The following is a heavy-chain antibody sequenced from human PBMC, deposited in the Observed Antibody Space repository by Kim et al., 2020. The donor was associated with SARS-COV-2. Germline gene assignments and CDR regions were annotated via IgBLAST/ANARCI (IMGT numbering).Heavy chain of an antibody. D-gene: IGHD6-13*01. Sequence: GGSLRLSCAASGFTFNSHDMTWVRQAPGKGLEWVSSISRGGESTYYADSVRGRFTISRDNAENTLYLQVSSLTAEDTAVYYCAKSWKAPYLSSSWYFFDSWGQGTLVAVSS. CDR1: GFTFNSHD. V-gene: IGHV3-23*01. CDR2: ISRGGEST. J-gene: IGHJ5*01. CDR3: AKSWKAPYLSSSWYFFDS.